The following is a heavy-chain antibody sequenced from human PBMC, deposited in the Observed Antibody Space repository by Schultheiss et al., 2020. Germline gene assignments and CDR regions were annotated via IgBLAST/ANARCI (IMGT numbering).Heavy chain of an antibody. CDR3: ARDRGVAALTGPGYWYFDL. Sequence: SETLSLTCIVSGDSISSYYWSWIRQPPGKGLEWIGYISHSGSTTYNPSLKSRVTISVDTSKNQFSLKLSSVTAADTAVYYCARDRGVAALTGPGYWYFDLWGRGTLVTVSS. V-gene: IGHV4-59*01. CDR2: ISHSGST. J-gene: IGHJ2*01. CDR1: GDSISSYY. D-gene: IGHD6-6*01.